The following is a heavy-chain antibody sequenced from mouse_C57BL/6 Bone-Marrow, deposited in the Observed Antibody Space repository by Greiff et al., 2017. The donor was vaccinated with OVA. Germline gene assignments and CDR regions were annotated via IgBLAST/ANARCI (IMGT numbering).Heavy chain of an antibody. D-gene: IGHD4-1*01. Sequence: QVQLKESGAELAKPGASVKLSCKASGYTFTSYWMHWVKQRPGQGLEWIGYINPSSGYTKYNQKFKDKATLTADKSSSTAYMQLSRLTYEDSAVYYCARLENWDGLDYWGQGTTLTVSS. CDR2: INPSSGYT. CDR3: ARLENWDGLDY. CDR1: GYTFTSYW. V-gene: IGHV1-7*01. J-gene: IGHJ2*01.